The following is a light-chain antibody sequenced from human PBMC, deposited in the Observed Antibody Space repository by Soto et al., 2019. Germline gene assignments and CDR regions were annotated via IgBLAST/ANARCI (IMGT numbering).Light chain of an antibody. CDR3: QQYGSSGT. J-gene: IGKJ1*01. CDR1: QSVSNNY. Sequence: EILLTQSPGTLSLSPGERATVSCRASQSVSNNYLAWYQQKPGQAPRLLIYGASNRATGIPDRFSGSGSGTDFTLTISRLDPEDFAVYYCQQYGSSGTFGQGTKVDIK. CDR2: GAS. V-gene: IGKV3-20*01.